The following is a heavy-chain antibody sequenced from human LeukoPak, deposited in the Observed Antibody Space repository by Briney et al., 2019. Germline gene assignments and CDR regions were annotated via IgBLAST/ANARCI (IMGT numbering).Heavy chain of an antibody. CDR1: GFTFRNYA. J-gene: IGHJ4*02. CDR2: ISHDESNE. D-gene: IGHD6-19*01. Sequence: PGGSLRLSCAASGFTFRNYAMHWVRQTPGKGLEWVTVISHDESNEYYADSVKGRFTISRDNAKNSLYLQMNSLRVEDTAVYYCVRARISVAGFFDYWGQGALVTVSS. CDR3: VRARISVAGFFDY. V-gene: IGHV3-30-3*01.